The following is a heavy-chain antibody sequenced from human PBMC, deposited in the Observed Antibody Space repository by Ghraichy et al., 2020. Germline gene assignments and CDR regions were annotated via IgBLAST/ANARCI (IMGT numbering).Heavy chain of an antibody. CDR1: GFSFSAFP. Sequence: GESLNISCVGSGFSFSAFPMHWVRQAPGNGLEWVAVIADDGSFQHFADSVKGRFTMSRDNSKNTHYLQMDNLRPEDTALYYCTRSQGHNLDFFFDSWGQGTLVTVSS. V-gene: IGHV3-30*04. CDR2: IADDGSFQ. CDR3: TRSQGHNLDFFFDS. J-gene: IGHJ4*02. D-gene: IGHD3/OR15-3a*01.